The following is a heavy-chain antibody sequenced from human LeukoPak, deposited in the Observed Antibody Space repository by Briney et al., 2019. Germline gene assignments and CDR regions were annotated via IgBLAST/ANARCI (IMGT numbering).Heavy chain of an antibody. Sequence: SETLSLTCAVYGGSFSGYYWSWIRQPPGKGLEWIGEINHSGSTNYNPSLKSRVTISVDTSKNQFSLKLSSVTAADTAVYYCASLIAAAGTWFDPWGQGTLVTVSS. J-gene: IGHJ5*02. D-gene: IGHD6-13*01. CDR3: ASLIAAAGTWFDP. CDR2: INHSGST. CDR1: GGSFSGYY. V-gene: IGHV4-34*01.